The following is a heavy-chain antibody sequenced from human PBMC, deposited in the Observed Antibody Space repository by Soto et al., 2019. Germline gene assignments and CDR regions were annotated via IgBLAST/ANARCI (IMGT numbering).Heavy chain of an antibody. CDR1: GDTLNNYY. CDR3: PRERDGSADD. D-gene: IGHD5-12*01. Sequence: SVKVSCKTSGDTLNNYYIHWGRQAPGQGLEWMGGLIAIFGTANYAQKCQGRVTSTADESTSTAYMELSSLRSEDTDVYYCPRERDGSADDWGQGTTVTVSS. CDR2: LIAIFGTA. V-gene: IGHV1-69*13. J-gene: IGHJ6*02.